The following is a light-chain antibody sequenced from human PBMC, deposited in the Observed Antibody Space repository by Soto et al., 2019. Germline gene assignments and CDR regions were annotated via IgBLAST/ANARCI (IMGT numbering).Light chain of an antibody. V-gene: IGLV9-49*01. Sequence: QSVLTQPPSASASLGASVTLTCTLSSGYSNYKVDWYQQRPGKGPRFVMRVGTGGIVGSKGDGIPDRFSVLGSGLNRYLTIKNIQEEDESDSHCGADHGSGSNFVVVFGGGTKLTFL. J-gene: IGLJ2*01. CDR1: SGYSNYK. CDR3: GADHGSGSNFVVV. CDR2: VGTGGIVG.